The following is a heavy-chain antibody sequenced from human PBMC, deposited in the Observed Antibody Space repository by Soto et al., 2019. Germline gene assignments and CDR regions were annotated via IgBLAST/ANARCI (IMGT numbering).Heavy chain of an antibody. Sequence: EVQLVESGGGLVQPGGSLRLSCAASGFTFSSYSMNWVRQAPGKGLEWVSYISSSSSTIYYADSVKGRFTISRDNAKNSLYLQMNSLRDADTAVYYCARDSNDYVWGSYRLYFDYWGQGTLVTVSS. V-gene: IGHV3-48*02. CDR3: ARDSNDYVWGSYRLYFDY. CDR1: GFTFSSYS. J-gene: IGHJ4*02. CDR2: ISSSSSTI. D-gene: IGHD3-16*02.